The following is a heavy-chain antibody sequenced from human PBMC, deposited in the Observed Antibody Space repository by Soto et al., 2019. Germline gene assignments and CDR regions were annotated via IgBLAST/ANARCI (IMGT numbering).Heavy chain of an antibody. CDR1: GGSISSYY. V-gene: IGHV4-59*01. Sequence: SETLSLTCTVSGGSISSYYWSWIRQPPGKGLEWIGYIYYSGSTNYNPSLKSRVTISVDTSKNQFSLKLSSVTAADTAVYYCARQHQEDYYFDYWGQGTLVTVSS. J-gene: IGHJ4*02. CDR2: IYYSGST. CDR3: ARQHQEDYYFDY.